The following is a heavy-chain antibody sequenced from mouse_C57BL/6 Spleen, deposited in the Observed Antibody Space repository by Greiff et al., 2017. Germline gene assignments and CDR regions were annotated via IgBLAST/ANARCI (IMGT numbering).Heavy chain of an antibody. D-gene: IGHD1-1*01. CDR1: GFSLTSYG. Sequence: QVQLQQSGPGLVQPSQSLSITCTVSGFSLTSYGVHWVRQSPGKGLEWLGVIWRGGSTDYNAAFMSRLSITKDNSKSQVFFKMNSLQADDTAIYYCAKSAYYYGSTHWYFDVWGTGTTVTVSS. V-gene: IGHV2-5*01. CDR3: AKSAYYYGSTHWYFDV. CDR2: IWRGGST. J-gene: IGHJ1*03.